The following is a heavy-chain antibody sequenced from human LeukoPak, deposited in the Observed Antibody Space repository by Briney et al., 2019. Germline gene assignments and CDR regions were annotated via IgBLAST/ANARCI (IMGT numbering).Heavy chain of an antibody. CDR2: IYYSGST. D-gene: IGHD2-15*01. CDR3: ARVPLGYCSGGSCYEEGRYYYYMDV. CDR1: GCSISSYY. J-gene: IGHJ6*03. V-gene: IGHV4-59*01. Sequence: SETLSLTCTVSGCSISSYYWSWIRQPPGKGLEWIGYIYYSGSTNYNPSLKSRVTISVDTSKNQFSLKLRSVTAADTAVYYCARVPLGYCSGGSCYEEGRYYYYMDVWGKGTTVTVSS.